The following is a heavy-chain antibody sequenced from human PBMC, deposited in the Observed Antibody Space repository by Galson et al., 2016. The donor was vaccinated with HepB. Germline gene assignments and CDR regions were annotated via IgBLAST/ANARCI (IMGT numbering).Heavy chain of an antibody. J-gene: IGHJ4*02. CDR2: ISFDGNNK. CDR3: AKGGLEMAWD. V-gene: IGHV3-30*18. Sequence: SLRLSCAASGFTFSSYGMYWARQAPGKGLEWVAVISFDGNNKYYADSVKGRFTISRDNSKNKFYLQMNSLRPEDTAVYYCAKGGLEMAWDWGQGTLVTVSS. D-gene: IGHD5-24*01. CDR1: GFTFSSYG.